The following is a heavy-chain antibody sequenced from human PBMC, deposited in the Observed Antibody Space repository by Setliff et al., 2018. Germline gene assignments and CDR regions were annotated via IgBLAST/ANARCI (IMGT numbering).Heavy chain of an antibody. V-gene: IGHV4-38-2*01. CDR3: ARHKAGITIFGVVINPDAFDI. CDR2: IYYRGST. CDR1: GYSISSGYN. Sequence: SETLSLTCAVSGYSISSGYNWGWIRQPPGKGLEWIASIYYRGSTSYNSSLKSRVSISVGKSKNQFSLKLSSVTAADTAVYYCARHKAGITIFGVVINPDAFDIWGQGTMVTVSS. J-gene: IGHJ3*02. D-gene: IGHD3-3*01.